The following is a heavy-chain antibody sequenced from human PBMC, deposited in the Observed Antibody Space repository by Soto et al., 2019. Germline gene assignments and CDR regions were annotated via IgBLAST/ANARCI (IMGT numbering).Heavy chain of an antibody. CDR3: ARNAAGYTNFYFDY. V-gene: IGHV1-69*13. J-gene: IGHJ4*02. D-gene: IGHD4-4*01. CDR2: IIPIFGTA. CDR1: GWTFSSYA. Sequence: ASVKVSCKASGWTFSSYAISWVRQAPGQGLEWMGGIIPIFGTANYAQKFQGRVTITADESTSTAYMELSSLRSEDTAVYYCARNAAGYTNFYFDYWGQGTLVTVPS.